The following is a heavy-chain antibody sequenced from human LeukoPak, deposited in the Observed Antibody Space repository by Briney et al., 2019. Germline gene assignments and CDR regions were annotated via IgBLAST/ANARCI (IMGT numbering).Heavy chain of an antibody. CDR2: IRSSGVNT. V-gene: IGHV3-23*01. J-gene: IGHJ3*02. Sequence: GGSLRLSCTASGFSFSAYAMMWVRQAPGKGPEWVSAIRSSGVNTYYADSVKGRFTISRDNSKYTLFLQMNSLRAEDTAVYYCARDPNGDYIGAFDMWGPGTMVTVSS. CDR3: ARDPNGDYIGAFDM. CDR1: GFSFSAYA. D-gene: IGHD4-17*01.